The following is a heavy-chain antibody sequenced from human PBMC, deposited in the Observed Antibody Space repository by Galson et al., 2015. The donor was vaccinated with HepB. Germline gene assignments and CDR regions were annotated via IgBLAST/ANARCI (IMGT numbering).Heavy chain of an antibody. CDR3: ATDDLVCRFFSFGY. D-gene: IGHD3-3*01. J-gene: IGHJ4*02. CDR1: GYTLTELS. V-gene: IGHV1-24*01. CDR2: FDPEDGET. Sequence: SVKVSCKVSGYTLTELSMHWVRQAPGKGLEWMGGFDPEDGETIYAQKFQGRVTMTEDTSTDTAYMELSSLRSEDTAVYYCATDDLVCRFFSFGYWGQGTLVTVSS.